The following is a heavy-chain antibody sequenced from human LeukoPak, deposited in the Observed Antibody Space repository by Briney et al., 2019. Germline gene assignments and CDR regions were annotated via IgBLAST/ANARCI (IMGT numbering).Heavy chain of an antibody. CDR2: ICHSGISGNT. D-gene: IGHD5-12*01. Sequence: PSQTLSLTCTVSGASISSDRYHWSWSRQPPGKGLEWIGSICHSGISGNTYYSPSLKSRVIISLDTSKNQFSLKLSSVTAADTAVYYCARVSGYSRSNFDYCGQGTLVTVSS. J-gene: IGHJ4*02. V-gene: IGHV4-30-4*07. CDR1: GASISSDRYH. CDR3: ARVSGYSRSNFDY.